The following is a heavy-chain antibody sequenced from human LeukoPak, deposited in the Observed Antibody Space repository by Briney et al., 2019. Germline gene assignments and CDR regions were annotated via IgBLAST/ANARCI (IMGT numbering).Heavy chain of an antibody. CDR2: IIPILGIA. V-gene: IGHV1-69*04. CDR3: ARGYCSSTSCYVMDY. J-gene: IGHJ4*02. CDR1: GGTXSSYA. Sequence: ASAKVSCKASGGTXSSYAISWVRQTPGQGLEWMGRIIPILGIANYAQKFQGRVTITADKSTSTAYMELSSLRSEDTAVYYCARGYCSSTSCYVMDYWGQGTLVIVSS. D-gene: IGHD2-2*01.